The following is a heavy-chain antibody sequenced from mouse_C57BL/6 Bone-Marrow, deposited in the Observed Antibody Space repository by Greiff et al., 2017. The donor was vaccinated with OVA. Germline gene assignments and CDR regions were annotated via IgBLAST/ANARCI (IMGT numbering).Heavy chain of an antibody. CDR1: GFTFSDYY. CDR3: ASITTVVAPYYAMDY. Sequence: EVQVVESGGGLVQPGGSLKLSCAASGFTFSDYYMYWVRQTPEKRLEWVAYISNGGGSTYYPDTVKGRFTISRDNAKNTLYLQMSRLKSEDTAMYYCASITTVVAPYYAMDYWGQGTSVTVSS. V-gene: IGHV5-12*01. D-gene: IGHD1-1*01. CDR2: ISNGGGST. J-gene: IGHJ4*01.